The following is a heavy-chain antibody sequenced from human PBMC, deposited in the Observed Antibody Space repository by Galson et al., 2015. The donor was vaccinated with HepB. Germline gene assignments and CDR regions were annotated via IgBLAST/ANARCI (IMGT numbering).Heavy chain of an antibody. D-gene: IGHD5-24*01. CDR2: IKSKTDGGTT. Sequence: SLRLSCAASGFTFSNAWMSWVRQAPGKGLEWVGRIKSKTDGGTTDYAAPVKGRFTISRDDSKNTLYLQMNSLKTEDTAVYYCTTDEEMATIRSWFDYWGQGTLVTVSS. J-gene: IGHJ5*01. CDR3: TTDEEMATIRSWFDY. CDR1: GFTFSNAW. V-gene: IGHV3-15*01.